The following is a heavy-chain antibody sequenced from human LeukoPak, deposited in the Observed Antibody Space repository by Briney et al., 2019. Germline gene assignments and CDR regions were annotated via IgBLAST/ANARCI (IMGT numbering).Heavy chain of an antibody. CDR2: ISWNSGSI. D-gene: IGHD1-26*01. V-gene: IGHV3-9*01. CDR1: GFTFDDYA. Sequence: PGRSLRLSCAASGFTFDDYAMHWVRQAPGKGLEWVSGISWNSGSIGYADSVKGRFTISRDNAKNSLYLQMNSLRAEDTALYYCAKDIGMRGSGSYLRAFDIWGRGTMVTVSS. J-gene: IGHJ3*02. CDR3: AKDIGMRGSGSYLRAFDI.